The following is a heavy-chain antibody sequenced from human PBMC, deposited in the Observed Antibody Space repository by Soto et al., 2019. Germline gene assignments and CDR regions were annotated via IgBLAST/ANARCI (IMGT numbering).Heavy chain of an antibody. CDR2: INHSGST. CDR3: ARGWRAYNYGRPTDF. D-gene: IGHD5-18*01. Sequence: QVQLQQWGAGLLKPSETLSLTCAVYGGSFNDYHWSWIRQPPGKGLEWIGEINHSGSTNYNPSLKSRVTISVDTSKNQFSLKLSSVTAADTAVYYCARGWRAYNYGRPTDFWGQGTLVTVSS. J-gene: IGHJ4*02. V-gene: IGHV4-34*01. CDR1: GGSFNDYH.